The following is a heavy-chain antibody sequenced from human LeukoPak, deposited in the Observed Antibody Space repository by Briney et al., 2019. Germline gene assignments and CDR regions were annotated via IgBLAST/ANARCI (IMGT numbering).Heavy chain of an antibody. CDR1: GFTFSSYS. V-gene: IGHV3-48*01. CDR2: ISSSSSTI. J-gene: IGHJ4*02. D-gene: IGHD4-17*01. Sequence: GGSLRLSCAASGFTFSSYSMTWVRQAPGKGLEWVSYISSSSSTIYYADSVKGRFTISRDNAKNSLYLQMNSLRAEDTAVYYCARGGYGDGEDYFDYWGQGTLVTVSS. CDR3: ARGGYGDGEDYFDY.